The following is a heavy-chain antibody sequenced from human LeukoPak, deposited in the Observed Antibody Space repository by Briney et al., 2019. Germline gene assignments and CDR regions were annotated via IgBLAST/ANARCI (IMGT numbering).Heavy chain of an antibody. V-gene: IGHV4-38-2*02. Sequence: SETLSLTCTVSGYSISSGYYWGWIRQPPGKGLERIGSIYHSGSTCYNPSLKSRVTISVDTSKNQFSLKLSSVTAADTAVYYCARDEYGDYSRYFDYWGQGTLVTVSS. D-gene: IGHD4-17*01. CDR2: IYHSGST. CDR3: ARDEYGDYSRYFDY. CDR1: GYSISSGYY. J-gene: IGHJ4*02.